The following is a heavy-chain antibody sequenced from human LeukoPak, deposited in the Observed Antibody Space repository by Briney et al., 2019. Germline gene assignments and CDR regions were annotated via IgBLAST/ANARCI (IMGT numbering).Heavy chain of an antibody. J-gene: IGHJ4*02. V-gene: IGHV3-48*01. D-gene: IGHD3-22*01. CDR3: AIAPGGYLDY. CDR2: ISSSSSTV. Sequence: GGSLRLSCAASGFTFSSYSMNWVRQAPGKGLEWVSYISSSSSTVYYADSVKGRFTISRDNAKNSLYLQMNSLRAEDTAVYYCAIAPGGYLDYWGQGTLVTVSS. CDR1: GFTFSSYS.